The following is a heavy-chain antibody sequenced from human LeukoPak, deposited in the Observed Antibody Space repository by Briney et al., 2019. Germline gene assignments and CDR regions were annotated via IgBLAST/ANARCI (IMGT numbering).Heavy chain of an antibody. J-gene: IGHJ4*02. CDR3: ARYSGLGYYSSTSCYGFDY. Sequence: SETLSLTCAVYGGSFSGYYWSWIRQPPGKGLEWIGEINHSGSTNYNPSLKSRVTISVDTSKNQFSLKLSPVTAADTAVYYCARYSGLGYYSSTSCYGFDYWGQGTLVTVSS. D-gene: IGHD2-2*01. CDR1: GGSFSGYY. CDR2: INHSGST. V-gene: IGHV4-34*01.